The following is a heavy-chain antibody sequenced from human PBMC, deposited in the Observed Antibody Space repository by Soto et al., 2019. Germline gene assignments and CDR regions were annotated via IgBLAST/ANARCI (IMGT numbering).Heavy chain of an antibody. CDR3: ARVRDWFDP. Sequence: QVQLQQWGAGLLKPSETLSLTCAVYGGSFSGYYWNWIRQPPGKALEWIGEIDHSGYTNYNPSLKSRVSISVDTSKNQFSLRLTSVTAADTAVYYCARVRDWFDPWGQGTLVTVSS. CDR1: GGSFSGYY. V-gene: IGHV4-34*01. D-gene: IGHD3-3*01. J-gene: IGHJ5*02. CDR2: IDHSGYT.